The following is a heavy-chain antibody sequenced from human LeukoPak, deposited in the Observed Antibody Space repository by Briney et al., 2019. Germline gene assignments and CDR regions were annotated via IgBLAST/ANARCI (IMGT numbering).Heavy chain of an antibody. J-gene: IGHJ5*02. CDR2: ISGSGGST. CDR1: GFTFSSYA. V-gene: IGHV3-23*01. D-gene: IGHD6-13*01. CDR3: AKDQERYNSSWYGNNWFDP. Sequence: PGGSLRLSCAASGFTFSSYAMSWVRQAPGKGLEWVSAISGSGGSTYYADSVKGRFTISRDNSKNTLYLQMNSLRAEDTAVYYCAKDQERYNSSWYGNNWFDPWGQGTLVTVSS.